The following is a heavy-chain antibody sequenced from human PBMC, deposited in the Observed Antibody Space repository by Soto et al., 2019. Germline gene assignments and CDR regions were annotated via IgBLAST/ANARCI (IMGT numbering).Heavy chain of an antibody. CDR2: ISGSGGST. CDR3: AKDHCSSTSCYPNWFDP. CDR1: GFTFSSYA. J-gene: IGHJ5*02. D-gene: IGHD2-2*01. V-gene: IGHV3-23*01. Sequence: EVQLLESGGGLVQPGGSLRLSCAASGFTFSSYAMSWVRQAPGKGLEWVSAISGSGGSTYYADSVKGRFTISRDNSKNTLYLQMNSLRAEDTAVYYCAKDHCSSTSCYPNWFDPWGQGTLVTVSS.